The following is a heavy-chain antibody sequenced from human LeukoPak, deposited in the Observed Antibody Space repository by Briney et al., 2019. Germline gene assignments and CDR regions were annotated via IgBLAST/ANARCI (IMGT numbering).Heavy chain of an antibody. Sequence: GGSLRLSCVASGFTFSSNSMSWVRQAPGKGLEWVSITYSGGSTYYADSVKGRFTISRDNSKNTLFLQMNSLRAEDTAVYYCARVGTDWSNDYWGQGTLVTVSS. CDR1: GFTFSSNS. CDR3: ARVGTDWSNDY. D-gene: IGHD3-9*01. V-gene: IGHV3-53*01. J-gene: IGHJ4*02. CDR2: TYSGGST.